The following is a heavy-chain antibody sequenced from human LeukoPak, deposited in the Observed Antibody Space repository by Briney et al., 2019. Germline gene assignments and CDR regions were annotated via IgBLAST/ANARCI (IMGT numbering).Heavy chain of an antibody. CDR2: IHHSGST. CDR1: GYSISSDSY. D-gene: IGHD6-13*01. V-gene: IGHV4-38-2*02. CDR3: ARDIFSGSSWYVGY. J-gene: IGHJ4*02. Sequence: PSETLSLTCIVSGYSISSDSYWGWVRQPPGKGLEWIGGIHHSGSTYYNPSLKSRVIISVDTSRNQFSLRLSSVTAADTAQYSCARDIFSGSSWYVGYWGQGTQVTVSS.